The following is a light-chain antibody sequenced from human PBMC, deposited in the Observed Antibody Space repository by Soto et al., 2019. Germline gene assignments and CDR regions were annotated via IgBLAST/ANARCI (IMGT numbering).Light chain of an antibody. J-gene: IGKJ1*01. CDR2: KAS. V-gene: IGKV1-5*03. Sequence: DIQMTHSPSTLSGSVGDGDTMTCLASQTISSWLAWYQQKPGKAPKLLIYKASTLKSGVPSRFSGSGSGTEFTLTISSLQPDDFATYYCQHYNSYSEAFGQGTKVDIK. CDR3: QHYNSYSEA. CDR1: QTISSW.